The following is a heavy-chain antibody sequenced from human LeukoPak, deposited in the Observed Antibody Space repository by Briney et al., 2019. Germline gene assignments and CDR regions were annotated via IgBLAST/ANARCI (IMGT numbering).Heavy chain of an antibody. CDR3: ARAIAVAGSDYYYYYMDV. J-gene: IGHJ6*03. CDR2: IIPIFGTA. CDR1: GGTFSSYA. V-gene: IGHV1-69*06. Sequence: SVKVSCKASGGTFSSYAISWVRQAPGQGLEWMGRIIPIFGTANYAQKFQGRVTITADKSTSTAYMKLSSLRSEDTAVYYCARAIAVAGSDYYYYYMDVWGKGTTVPVSS. D-gene: IGHD6-19*01.